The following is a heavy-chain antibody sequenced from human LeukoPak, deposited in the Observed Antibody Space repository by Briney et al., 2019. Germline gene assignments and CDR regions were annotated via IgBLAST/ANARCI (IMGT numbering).Heavy chain of an antibody. CDR2: ISWNSGSI. Sequence: GGSLRLSCAASGFTFDDYAMHWVRQAPGKGLEWVSGISWNSGSIGYADTVKGRFTISRDNAKNSLYLQMNSLRVEDTALYYCAKGSDTTYYYGSGTNNGFDYWGQGTLVTVSS. CDR1: GFTFDDYA. D-gene: IGHD3-10*01. J-gene: IGHJ4*02. V-gene: IGHV3-9*01. CDR3: AKGSDTTYYYGSGTNNGFDY.